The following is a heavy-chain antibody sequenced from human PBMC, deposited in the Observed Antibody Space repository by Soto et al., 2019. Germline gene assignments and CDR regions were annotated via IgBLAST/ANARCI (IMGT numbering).Heavy chain of an antibody. CDR3: ATDRDSSSWYPGDAFDI. CDR1: GYTLTELS. CDR2: FDPEDGET. Sequence: ASVKVSCKVSGYTLTELSMHWVRQAPGKGLEWMGGFDPEDGETIYAQKFQGRVTTTEDTSTDTAYMELSSLRSEDTAVYYCATDRDSSSWYPGDAFDIWGQGTMVTVSS. V-gene: IGHV1-24*01. J-gene: IGHJ3*02. D-gene: IGHD6-13*01.